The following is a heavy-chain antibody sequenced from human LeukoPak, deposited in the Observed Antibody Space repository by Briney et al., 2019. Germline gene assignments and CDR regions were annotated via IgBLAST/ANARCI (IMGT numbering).Heavy chain of an antibody. J-gene: IGHJ4*02. Sequence: PGGSLRLSCAASGFTFSNYWMTWVRQGPGEGLEWLANINLDGSETHFVDSVKGRFTISRDNAKNSLSLQMSGLRVEDTAVYYCARGYSDWLSWGQGTQVTVSS. V-gene: IGHV3-7*01. CDR3: ARGYSDWLS. CDR1: GFTFSNYW. D-gene: IGHD4-11*01. CDR2: INLDGSET.